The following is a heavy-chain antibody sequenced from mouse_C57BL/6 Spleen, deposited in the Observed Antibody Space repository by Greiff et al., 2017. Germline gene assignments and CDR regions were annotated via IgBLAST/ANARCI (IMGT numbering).Heavy chain of an antibody. V-gene: IGHV1-39*01. CDR1: GYSFTDYN. CDR2: INPNYGTT. J-gene: IGHJ4*01. Sequence: EVQLQESGPELVKPGASVKISCKASGYSFTDYNMNWVKQSNGKSLEWIGVINPNYGTTSYNQKFKGKATLTVDQSSSTAYMQLNSLTSEDSAVYYCARGYYSNLYYAMDYWGQGTSVTVSS. CDR3: ARGYYSNLYYAMDY. D-gene: IGHD2-5*01.